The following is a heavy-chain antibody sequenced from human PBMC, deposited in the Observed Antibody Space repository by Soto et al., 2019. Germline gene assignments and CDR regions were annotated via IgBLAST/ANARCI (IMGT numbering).Heavy chain of an antibody. Sequence: SETLSLTCTVSGGSFDSSSYDWTWVRQPPGKGLEWIGTFYYSGSTYYNPSLKGRVTISLDTSRNHFSLRLTFVTAADTAMYYCARPVGAQVYGIDVWGQGTTVTVSS. CDR3: ARPVGAQVYGIDV. V-gene: IGHV4-39*02. J-gene: IGHJ6*02. CDR2: FYYSGST. CDR1: GGSFDSSSYD. D-gene: IGHD1-26*01.